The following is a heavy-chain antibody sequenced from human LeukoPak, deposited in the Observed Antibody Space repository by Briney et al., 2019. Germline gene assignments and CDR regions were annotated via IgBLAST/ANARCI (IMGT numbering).Heavy chain of an antibody. Sequence: PGGSLRLSCAASGFTFSSYGMHWVRQAPGKGLEWVAVIWYDGSNKYYADSVKGRFTISRDNSKNTLYLQMNSLRAEDTAVYYCARDFVEMATTTALAYWGQGTLVTVSS. CDR3: ARDFVEMATTTALAY. J-gene: IGHJ4*02. D-gene: IGHD5-24*01. CDR1: GFTFSSYG. CDR2: IWYDGSNK. V-gene: IGHV3-33*01.